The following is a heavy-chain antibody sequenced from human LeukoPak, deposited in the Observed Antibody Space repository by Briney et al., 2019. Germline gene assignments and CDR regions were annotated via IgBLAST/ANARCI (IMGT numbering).Heavy chain of an antibody. D-gene: IGHD3-22*01. CDR3: ARGYYDSSGYYYLMTFDY. Sequence: SETLSLTCTVSGGSISSYYWSWIRHPPGKGQEWIGRIYTSGSTNYNPSLKSRVTMSEDTSKNQFSLKLSSVTAADTAVYYCARGYYDSSGYYYLMTFDYWGQGTLVTVSS. J-gene: IGHJ4*02. CDR1: GGSISSYY. V-gene: IGHV4-4*07. CDR2: IYTSGST.